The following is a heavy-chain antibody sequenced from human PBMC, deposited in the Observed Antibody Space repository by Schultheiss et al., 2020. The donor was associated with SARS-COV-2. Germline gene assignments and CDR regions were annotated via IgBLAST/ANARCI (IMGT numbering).Heavy chain of an antibody. V-gene: IGHV4-59*01. Sequence: SQTLSLTCAVYGGSFSGYYWSWIRQPPGKGLEWIGYIYYSGSTNYNPSLKSRVTISVDTSKNQFSLKLSSVTAADTAVYYCAGSLGPYYYYYIDVWGKGTTVTVSS. D-gene: IGHD1-26*01. CDR3: AGSLGPYYYYYIDV. CDR1: GGSFSGYY. CDR2: IYYSGST. J-gene: IGHJ6*03.